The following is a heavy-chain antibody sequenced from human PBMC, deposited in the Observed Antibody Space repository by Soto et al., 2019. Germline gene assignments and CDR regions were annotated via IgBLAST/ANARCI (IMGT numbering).Heavy chain of an antibody. CDR2: IYYSGST. J-gene: IGHJ6*02. D-gene: IGHD6-13*01. CDR1: GGSISSSSYY. CDR3: ERSGGGSSWFYYHYGMDV. Sequence: PSETLSLTCTVSGGSISSSSYYWGCIRPPPGQGLVWIGSIYYSGSTYYNPSLKSRVTISVDTSNNQFSLMLSSVTAADTAVYYCERSGGGSSWFYYHYGMDVWGQGTTVTVSS. V-gene: IGHV4-39*01.